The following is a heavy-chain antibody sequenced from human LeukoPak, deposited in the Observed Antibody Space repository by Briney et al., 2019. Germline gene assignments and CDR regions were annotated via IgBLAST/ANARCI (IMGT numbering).Heavy chain of an antibody. J-gene: IGHJ6*02. Sequence: SETLSLTCTVSGGSISSGGYYWSWIRQHPGKGLEWIGYIYYSGSTHYNPSLKSRVTISVDTSKNQFSLKLSSVTAADTAVYYCASSPQDRIRDYYYYGMDVWGQGTTVTVSS. CDR2: IYYSGST. V-gene: IGHV4-30-4*08. CDR1: GGSISSGGYY. CDR3: ASSPQDRIRDYYYYGMDV. D-gene: IGHD2-15*01.